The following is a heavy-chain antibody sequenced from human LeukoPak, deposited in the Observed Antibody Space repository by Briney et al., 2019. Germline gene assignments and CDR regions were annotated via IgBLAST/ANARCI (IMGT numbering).Heavy chain of an antibody. J-gene: IGHJ6*03. CDR1: GFNFGDYV. CDR2: INGDGGST. V-gene: IGHV3-20*04. Sequence: PGGSLRLSCAASGFNFGDYVMSWVRHAPGKGLEWVSGINGDGGSTGYADSVRGRFTISRDNAKNSLYLQMNSLRAEDTAVYYCARERDYYYYYMDVWGKGTTVTISS. CDR3: ARERDYYYYYMDV.